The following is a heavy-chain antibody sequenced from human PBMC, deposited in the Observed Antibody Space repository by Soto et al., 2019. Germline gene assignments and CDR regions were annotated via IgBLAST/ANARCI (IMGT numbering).Heavy chain of an antibody. CDR2: IYHIGTI. V-gene: IGHV4-38-2*01. D-gene: IGHD2-21*01. J-gene: IGHJ4*02. CDR1: GHSITSDY. Sequence: SETLSLTCAVSGHSITSDYWGWIRQPPGMGLVWIGTIYHIGTIYYNPSLKSRVTISVDTSKNQFSLKLSSVTAADTAIYFCARGSTRAHIYDYWGQGTLVTVSS. CDR3: ARGSTRAHIYDY.